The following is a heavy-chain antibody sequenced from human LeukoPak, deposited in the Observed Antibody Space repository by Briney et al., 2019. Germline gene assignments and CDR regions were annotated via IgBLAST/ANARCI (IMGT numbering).Heavy chain of an antibody. D-gene: IGHD6-19*01. CDR2: IYPGDSDT. CDR1: GYSFTSYW. V-gene: IGHV5-51*01. J-gene: IGHJ5*02. Sequence: GESLKISCKGSGYSFTSYWIGWVRQMPGKGLEWMGIIYPGDSDTRYSPSFQGQVTISAGKSISTAYLQWSSLKASGTAMYYCARLISAAVNWFDPWGQGTLVTVSS. CDR3: ARLISAAVNWFDP.